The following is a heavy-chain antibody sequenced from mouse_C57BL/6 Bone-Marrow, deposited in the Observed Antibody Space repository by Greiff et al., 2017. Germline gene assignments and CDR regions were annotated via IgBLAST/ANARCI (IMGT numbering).Heavy chain of an antibody. V-gene: IGHV2-6-1*01. D-gene: IGHD2-2*01. CDR3: ARQIYYGYDAYYAMDY. CDR2: IWSDGST. J-gene: IGHJ4*01. CDR1: GFSLTSYG. Sequence: VKLMESGPGLVAPSQSLSITCTVSGFSLTSYGVHWVRQPPGKGLEWLVVIWSDGSTTYNSALKSRLSISKDNSKSQVFLKMNSLQTDDTAMYYCARQIYYGYDAYYAMDYWGQGTSVTVSS.